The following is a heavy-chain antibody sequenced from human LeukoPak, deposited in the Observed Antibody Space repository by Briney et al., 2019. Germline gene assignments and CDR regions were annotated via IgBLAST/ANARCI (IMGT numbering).Heavy chain of an antibody. D-gene: IGHD3-22*01. CDR3: ARARITMIVVVRNAFDI. Sequence: ASVKVSCKASGYTFTSYYMHWVRQAPGQGLEWMGIINPSGGSTSYAQKFQGRVTMTRDMSTSTVYMELSRLRSDDTAVYYCARARITMIVVVRNAFDIWGQGTMVTVSS. CDR2: INPSGGST. V-gene: IGHV1-46*01. CDR1: GYTFTSYY. J-gene: IGHJ3*02.